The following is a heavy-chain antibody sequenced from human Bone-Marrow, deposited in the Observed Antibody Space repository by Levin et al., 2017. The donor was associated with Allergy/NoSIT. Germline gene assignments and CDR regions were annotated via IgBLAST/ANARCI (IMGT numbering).Heavy chain of an antibody. CDR1: GFTFRRYY. J-gene: IGHJ5*01. D-gene: IGHD2-2*01. CDR3: ARCRCSSTSCLDS. CDR2: IISDDSDT. Sequence: GGSLRLSCSASGFTFRRYYMYWIRQAPGEGMVWVSRIISDDSDTKYEDSVKGRFSISRDNAKNTLYLQMNSLRAEDTAVYYCARCRCSSTSCLDSWGQGTLVTVSS. V-gene: IGHV3-74*01.